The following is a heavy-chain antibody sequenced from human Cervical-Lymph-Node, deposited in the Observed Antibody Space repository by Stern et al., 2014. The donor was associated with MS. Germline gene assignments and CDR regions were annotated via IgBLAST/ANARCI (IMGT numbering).Heavy chain of an antibody. V-gene: IGHV2-5*01. CDR2: IYWNDEK. J-gene: IGHJ4*02. D-gene: IGHD1-26*01. Sequence: QVTLRESGPTLVRPTQTLTLTCTCSGFSLSTTAVGVDWIRQPPGKALEWLALIYWNDEKRYNPSLKTRLTVSKDSSRNRVVLTMTDMDPMDTATYYCAHSCLGAPGLLDYWGQGAQVTVSS. CDR1: GFSLSTTAVG. CDR3: AHSCLGAPGLLDY.